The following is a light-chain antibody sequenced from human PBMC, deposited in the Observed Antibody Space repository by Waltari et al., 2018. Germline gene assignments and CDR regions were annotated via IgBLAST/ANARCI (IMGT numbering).Light chain of an antibody. CDR2: EVS. J-gene: IGKJ5*01. Sequence: IVMTQSPLSLSVTPGQPASISCKSSRSLLHRDGETYLYWYLQKPGHPPQLLIHEVSNRFSGVPDRFRGSGSGTYFTLRISRVETEDVGVYYCMQSMQVPLTFGQGTRLDLK. CDR3: MQSMQVPLT. CDR1: RSLLHRDGETY. V-gene: IGKV2D-29*01.